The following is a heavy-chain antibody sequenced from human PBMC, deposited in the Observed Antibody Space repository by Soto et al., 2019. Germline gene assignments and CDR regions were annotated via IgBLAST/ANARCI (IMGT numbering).Heavy chain of an antibody. D-gene: IGHD3-16*01. Sequence: GGALRTSFAASGFTFSSYAIHWVRPAPGKGLEWVAVISYDGSNKYYADSVKGRFTISRDNSKNTLYLQMNSLRAEDTAVYYCARDQSYDYVWGGYFDYWGQGTLVTVSS. CDR1: GFTFSSYA. J-gene: IGHJ4*02. CDR3: ARDQSYDYVWGGYFDY. V-gene: IGHV3-30-3*01. CDR2: ISYDGSNK.